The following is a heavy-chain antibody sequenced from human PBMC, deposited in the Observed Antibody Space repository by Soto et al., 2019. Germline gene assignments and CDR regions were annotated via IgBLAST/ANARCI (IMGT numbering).Heavy chain of an antibody. J-gene: IGHJ4*02. CDR2: ISSSSSTI. CDR3: ARDLRSGGSSLGY. V-gene: IGHV3-48*01. Sequence: PGGSLRLSCAASGFTFSSYSMNWVRQAPGKGLEWVSYISSSSSTIYYADSVKGRFTISRDNAKNSLYLQMNSLRAEDTAVYYCARDLRSGGSSLGYWGQGTLVTVSS. D-gene: IGHD2-15*01. CDR1: GFTFSSYS.